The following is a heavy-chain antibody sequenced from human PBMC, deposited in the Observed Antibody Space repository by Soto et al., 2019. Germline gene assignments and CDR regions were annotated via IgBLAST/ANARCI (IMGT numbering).Heavy chain of an antibody. Sequence: EVQLVESGGGLVQPGGSLKLSCAASGFTFSGSAMHWVRQASGKGLEWVGRIRSKANSYATAYATSVKGRFTISRDDSKSTAYLQMNSLITEVAAVYYCLRPNFDCLLDYYFDYWGQVTLVTVSS. CDR2: IRSKANSYAT. J-gene: IGHJ4*02. CDR1: GFTFSGSA. CDR3: LRPNFDCLLDYYFDY. V-gene: IGHV3-73*01. D-gene: IGHD3-9*01.